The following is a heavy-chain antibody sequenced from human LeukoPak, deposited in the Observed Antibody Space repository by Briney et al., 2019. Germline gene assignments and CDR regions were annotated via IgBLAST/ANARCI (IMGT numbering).Heavy chain of an antibody. J-gene: IGHJ3*02. D-gene: IGHD5-18*01. CDR1: GFTFSSYE. V-gene: IGHV3-21*01. Sequence: GGSLRLSCAASGFTFSSYEMNWVRQAPGKGLEWVSSISSTSNHIYYADSVKGRFTISRDNAKNSLYLQMNSLRAEDTSVYYCARRGYSYGYASHDAFDIWGQGTMVTVSS. CDR2: ISSTSNHI. CDR3: ARRGYSYGYASHDAFDI.